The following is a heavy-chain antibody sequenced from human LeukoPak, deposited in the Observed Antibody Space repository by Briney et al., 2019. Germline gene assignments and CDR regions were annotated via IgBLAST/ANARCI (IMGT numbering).Heavy chain of an antibody. CDR2: ISSSGSTI. CDR3: ARARVRGVIRYFDY. J-gene: IGHJ4*02. V-gene: IGHV3-11*04. D-gene: IGHD3-10*01. CDR1: GFTFSDYY. Sequence: GGSLRLSCAASGFTFSDYYMSWIRQAPGKGLEWVSYISSSGSTIYYADSVKGRFTISRDNAKNSLYLQMNSLRAEDTAVYYCARARVRGVIRYFDYWGQGTLVTVSS.